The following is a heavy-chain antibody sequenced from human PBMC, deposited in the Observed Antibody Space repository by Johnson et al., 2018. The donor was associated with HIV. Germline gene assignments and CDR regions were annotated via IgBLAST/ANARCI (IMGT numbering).Heavy chain of an antibody. Sequence: VQLVESGGGVVQPGGSLRLSCVASGFTFSSYGMHWVRQAPGKGLEWVAFIRDDGSNKYYADSVKGRFTISRDNSKNTLHLQMNSLRAEDTAVYYCASWHGDYGNAFDIWGQGTMVTVSS. CDR3: ASWHGDYGNAFDI. CDR2: IRDDGSNK. V-gene: IGHV3-30*02. CDR1: GFTFSSYG. D-gene: IGHD4-17*01. J-gene: IGHJ3*02.